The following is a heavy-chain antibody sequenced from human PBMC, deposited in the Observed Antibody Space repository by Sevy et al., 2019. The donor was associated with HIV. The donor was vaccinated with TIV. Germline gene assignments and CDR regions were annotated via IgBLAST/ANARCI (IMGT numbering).Heavy chain of an antibody. Sequence: GGSLRLSCAASGFTFSSYAMHWVRQAPGKGLEWVAVISYDGSNKYYADSVKGRFTISGDNSKNTLYLQMNSLRAEDTAVYYCARDRLPYYYYGMDVWGQGTTVTVSS. CDR1: GFTFSSYA. J-gene: IGHJ6*02. CDR2: ISYDGSNK. V-gene: IGHV3-30-3*01. D-gene: IGHD2-15*01. CDR3: ARDRLPYYYYGMDV.